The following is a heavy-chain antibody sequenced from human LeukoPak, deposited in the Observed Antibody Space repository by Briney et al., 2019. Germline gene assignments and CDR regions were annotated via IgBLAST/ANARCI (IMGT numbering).Heavy chain of an antibody. CDR2: IKGDGSEK. J-gene: IGHJ4*02. CDR1: GFTFSSYW. Sequence: GGSLRLSCAASGFTFSSYWMTWVRQAPGKGLEWVGNIKGDGSEKYYVDSVKGRFTTSRDKSKNSLYLQMNSLRAEDTAVYYCARDVGEYCSSTNCYASHYWGQGTLVTVSS. V-gene: IGHV3-7*03. D-gene: IGHD2-2*01. CDR3: ARDVGEYCSSTNCYASHY.